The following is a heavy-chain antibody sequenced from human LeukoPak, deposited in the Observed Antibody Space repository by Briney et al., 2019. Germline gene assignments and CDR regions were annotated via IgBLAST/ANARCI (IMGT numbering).Heavy chain of an antibody. CDR2: IHYSGST. V-gene: IGHV4-59*01. CDR1: GGSISSYY. J-gene: IGHJ6*03. CDR3: ARTTEGYCRGRSCYSYYYYMDV. D-gene: IGHD2-15*01. Sequence: SETLSLTCTVSGGSISSYYWSWIRQPPGKGLEWIGYIHYSGSTNYNPSLKSRVTISVDASKNQFSLKLSSVTAADTAVYYCARTTEGYCRGRSCYSYYYYMDVWGKGTTVTVSS.